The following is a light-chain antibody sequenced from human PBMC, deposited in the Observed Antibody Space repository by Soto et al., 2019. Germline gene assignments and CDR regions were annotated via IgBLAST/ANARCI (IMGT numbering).Light chain of an antibody. CDR1: QTISSW. CDR2: AAS. Sequence: DIQMTQSPSTLSGSVGDRVTITCRASQTISSWLAWYQQKPGKAPQVLIYAASSLQSGVPSRFTGSGSGTDFTLTISSLQSEDFGTYYCQQSYSTPRTFGHGTKLEIK. J-gene: IGKJ2*01. V-gene: IGKV1-39*01. CDR3: QQSYSTPRT.